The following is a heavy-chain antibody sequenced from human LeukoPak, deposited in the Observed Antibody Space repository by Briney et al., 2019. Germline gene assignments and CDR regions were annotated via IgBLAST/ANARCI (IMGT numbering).Heavy chain of an antibody. V-gene: IGHV3-21*01. CDR2: INSGSSYI. CDR3: ARDYQLDYYYYGMDV. D-gene: IGHD2-2*01. J-gene: IGHJ6*02. Sequence: GGSLRLSCAASGFMLSSYTMNWVRQAPGKGLEWVSSINSGSSYIYYADSVKGRFTISRDSAKNSLDLQMNSLRAEDTAVYYCARDYQLDYYYYGMDVWGQGTTVTVSS. CDR1: GFMLSSYT.